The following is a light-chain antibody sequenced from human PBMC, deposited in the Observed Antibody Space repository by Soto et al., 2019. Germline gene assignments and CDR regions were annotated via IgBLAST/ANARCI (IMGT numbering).Light chain of an antibody. V-gene: IGKV3-20*01. CDR2: GAS. CDR3: QQYGGSPRT. CDR1: ESVSSY. J-gene: IGKJ1*01. Sequence: EIVLTQSPGTLSLSPGERATLSCRASESVSSYLAWYQQKPGQAPRLLIYGASTRATGIPDRFSGSGSGTDFTLTISRLEPEDSAVFYCQQYGGSPRTFGQGTKVEI.